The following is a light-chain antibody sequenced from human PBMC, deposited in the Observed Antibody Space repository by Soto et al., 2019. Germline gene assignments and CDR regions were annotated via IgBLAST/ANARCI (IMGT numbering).Light chain of an antibody. CDR2: AAS. Sequence: IQMTQSPSSLSASVGDRVTITCRASQSISSYLNWYQQKPGKAPKLLIYAASSLQSGVPSRFSGSGSGTEFTLTISSLQPDDFATYFCQQYNSYPITFGQGTRLEIK. CDR1: QSISSY. V-gene: IGKV1-16*01. CDR3: QQYNSYPIT. J-gene: IGKJ5*01.